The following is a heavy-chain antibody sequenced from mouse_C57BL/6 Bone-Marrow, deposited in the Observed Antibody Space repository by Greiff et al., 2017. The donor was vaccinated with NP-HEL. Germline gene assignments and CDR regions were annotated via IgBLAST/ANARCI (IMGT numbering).Heavy chain of an antibody. CDR1: GYTFTSYG. CDR2: IYPRSGNT. Sequence: QVQLQQSGAELARPGASVKLSCKASGYTFTSYGISWVKQRTGQGLEWIGEIYPRSGNTYYDEKFKGKATLTADKSSSTAYMELRSLTSEDSAVYFCLIRILWYFDVWGTGTTVTVSS. CDR3: LIRILWYFDV. D-gene: IGHD2-10*02. V-gene: IGHV1-81*01. J-gene: IGHJ1*03.